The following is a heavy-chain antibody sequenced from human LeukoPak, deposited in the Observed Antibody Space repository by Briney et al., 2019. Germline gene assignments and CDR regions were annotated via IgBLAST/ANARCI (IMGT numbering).Heavy chain of an antibody. Sequence: SETLSLTCTVSGGSISSYYWSWIRQPPGKGLEWIGYIYYSGSTNYIPSLTSRVTISVDTSKNQFSLKLTSVTAADTAVYYCVRHLRGYSYGPFDYWGQGTLVTVSS. D-gene: IGHD5-18*01. J-gene: IGHJ4*02. CDR1: GGSISSYY. CDR3: VRHLRGYSYGPFDY. V-gene: IGHV4-59*08. CDR2: IYYSGST.